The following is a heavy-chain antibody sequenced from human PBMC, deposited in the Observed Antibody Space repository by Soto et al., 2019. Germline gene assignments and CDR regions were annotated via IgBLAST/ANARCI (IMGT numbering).Heavy chain of an antibody. CDR2: IKADGSER. D-gene: IGHD6-19*01. V-gene: IGHV3-7*01. CDR1: GFTISNYC. Sequence: EVQLVESGGGLVQPGGSQVLSCAAAGFTISNYCMTWVRQAPGKGLEWVANIKADGSERYYVDSVKVRFTISRDNAQNSLFLQMNSRGADDTALYDCASGSGWTFDYWGQGTLVTVSS. CDR3: ASGSGWTFDY. J-gene: IGHJ4*02.